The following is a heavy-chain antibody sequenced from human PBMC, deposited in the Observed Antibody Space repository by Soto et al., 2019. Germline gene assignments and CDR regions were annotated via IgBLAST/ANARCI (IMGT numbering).Heavy chain of an antibody. CDR2: IIPIFGTA. D-gene: IGHD1-26*01. CDR3: ARDAAVGLFDY. CDR1: GGTFSSYA. J-gene: IGHJ4*02. V-gene: IGHV1-69*05. Sequence: GASVKVSCKASGGTFSSYAISWVRQAPGQGLEWMGGIIPIFGTANYAQKLQGRVTMTTDTSTSTAYMELRSLRSDDTAVYYCARDAAVGLFDYWGQGTQVTVSS.